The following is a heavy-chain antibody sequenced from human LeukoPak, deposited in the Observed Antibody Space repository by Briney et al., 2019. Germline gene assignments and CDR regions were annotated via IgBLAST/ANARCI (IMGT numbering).Heavy chain of an antibody. CDR2: IHYSGST. J-gene: IGHJ4*02. V-gene: IGHV4-39*01. CDR1: GGSISSSGDY. CDR3: ARHRVGPTGGFDY. Sequence: SETLSLTCTVSGGSISSSGDYWGWIRQPPGKGLEWIASIHYSGSTYYNPSLKSRVSISVDTSKNQFSLKLSSVIAADTAVYYCARHRVGPTGGFDYWGQGTLVTVSS. D-gene: IGHD1-26*01.